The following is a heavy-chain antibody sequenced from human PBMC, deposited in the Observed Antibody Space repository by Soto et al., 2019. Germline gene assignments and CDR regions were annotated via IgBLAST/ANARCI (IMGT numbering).Heavy chain of an antibody. V-gene: IGHV4-30-4*01. D-gene: IGHD3-22*01. Sequence: QVQLQESGPGLVKPSQTLSLTCTVSGGSISSGDDYWSLIRQPPGKGLEWIGYIYYSGSTYYNPSLQSRVTISVDTSKNQFSLKLSSVTAADTAVYYCARANYYDSSLIDYWGQRTLVTVSS. CDR1: GGSISSGDDY. CDR3: ARANYYDSSLIDY. CDR2: IYYSGST. J-gene: IGHJ4*02.